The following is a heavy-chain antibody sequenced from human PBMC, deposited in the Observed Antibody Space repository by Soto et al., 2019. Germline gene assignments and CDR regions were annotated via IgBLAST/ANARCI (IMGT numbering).Heavy chain of an antibody. CDR3: ARNSRYGQPFHY. CDR2: INHSGST. J-gene: IGHJ4*02. D-gene: IGHD4-17*01. Sequence: GSLRLSCAASGFTFSSYAMSWVRQAPGKGLEWIGEINHSGSTNYNPSLKSRVTISVDTSKNQFSLKLSSVTAADTAVYYCARNSRYGQPFHYWGQGTLVTVSS. CDR1: GFTFSSYA. V-gene: IGHV4-34*01.